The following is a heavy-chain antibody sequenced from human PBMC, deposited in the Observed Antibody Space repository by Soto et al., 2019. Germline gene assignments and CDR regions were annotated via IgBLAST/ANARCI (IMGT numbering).Heavy chain of an antibody. CDR1: GFTFSSYG. Sequence: GGSLRLSCAASGFTFSSYGMHWVRQAPGKGLEGVAVISYGGSNKYYADSVKGRFTISRDNSKNTLYLQMNNLRAEDTAVYYCAKDNCISTSCYRLYNWFDPWGQGTLVTVSS. V-gene: IGHV3-30*18. J-gene: IGHJ5*02. CDR2: ISYGGSNK. D-gene: IGHD2-2*01. CDR3: AKDNCISTSCYRLYNWFDP.